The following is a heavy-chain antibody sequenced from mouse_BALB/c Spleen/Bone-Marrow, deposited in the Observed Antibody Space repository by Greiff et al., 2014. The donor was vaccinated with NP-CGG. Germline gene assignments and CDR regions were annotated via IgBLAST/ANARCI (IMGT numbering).Heavy chain of an antibody. CDR2: INPSNGGT. V-gene: IGHV1S81*02. CDR1: GYTFSSYY. D-gene: IGHD1-1*01. J-gene: IGHJ1*01. Sequence: LQESRVELANPGASVKLSCKASGYTFSSYYMYWVKQRPGQGLEWIGEINPSNGGTKFNEKFKSKATLTVDKSSSTAYMQLSSLTSEDSAVYSCTRSNYGYWYFDVWGAGTTVTVSS. CDR3: TRSNYGYWYFDV.